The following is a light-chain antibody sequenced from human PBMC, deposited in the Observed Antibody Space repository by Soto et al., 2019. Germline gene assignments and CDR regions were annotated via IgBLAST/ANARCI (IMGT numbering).Light chain of an antibody. Sequence: DIQLTQSPSFLSASVGVRVTITCRASQGISSYLAWYQQKPGKAPKLLIYGASTLQSGVPSRFSGSGSGTEFTLTISSLQPEDFATYYSQQLDSYPLTFGGGTKVEIK. J-gene: IGKJ4*01. CDR3: QQLDSYPLT. CDR2: GAS. CDR1: QGISSY. V-gene: IGKV1-9*01.